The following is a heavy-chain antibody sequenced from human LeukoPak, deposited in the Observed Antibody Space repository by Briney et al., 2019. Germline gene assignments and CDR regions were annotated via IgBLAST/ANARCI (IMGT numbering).Heavy chain of an antibody. CDR3: ARVPYSNYGYYYYYMDV. V-gene: IGHV4-59*01. J-gene: IGHJ6*03. CDR1: GGSISSYY. CDR2: IYYSGST. D-gene: IGHD4-11*01. Sequence: KPWATLSLTCTVSGGSISSYYWSWIRQPPGKGLEWIGYIYYSGSTNYNPSLKSRVTISVDTSKNQFSLKLSSVTAADTAVYYCARVPYSNYGYYYYYMDVWGKGTTVTVSS.